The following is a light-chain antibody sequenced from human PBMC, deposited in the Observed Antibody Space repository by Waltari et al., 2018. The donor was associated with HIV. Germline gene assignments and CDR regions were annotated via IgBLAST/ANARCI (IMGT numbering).Light chain of an antibody. V-gene: IGLV2-23*02. CDR2: EVS. CDR1: SSDIGSFNY. J-gene: IGLJ3*02. Sequence: QSALTQPASVSGSPGQSITISCTGTSSDIGSFNYVSWYQQYPGKAPKVMIYEVSKRPSGVSSRFSGSKSGNTACLTISGLQAEDEADYYCCSYAGNSARVFGGGTKLTVL. CDR3: CSYAGNSARV.